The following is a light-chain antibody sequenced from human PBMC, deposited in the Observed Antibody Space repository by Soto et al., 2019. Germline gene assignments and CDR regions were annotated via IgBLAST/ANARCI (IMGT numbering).Light chain of an antibody. CDR2: GAS. CDR3: QQYVSSPWA. V-gene: IGKV3-20*01. J-gene: IGKJ1*01. CDR1: NTLSSSY. Sequence: ENVLTQSPGKLSLSPCDRATLSCRASNTLSSSYLAWYQQKPGQAPRLLIYGASRRATGIPDRFTGSGSGTDFTLTISRLEPEDFAVYYCQQYVSSPWAFGQGTKVDI.